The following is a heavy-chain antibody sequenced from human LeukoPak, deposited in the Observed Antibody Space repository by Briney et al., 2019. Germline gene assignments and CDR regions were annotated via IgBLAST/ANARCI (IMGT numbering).Heavy chain of an antibody. CDR1: GGSFSGYY. CDR3: ASWVDV. D-gene: IGHD3-16*01. CDR2: IYYSGST. J-gene: IGHJ6*02. V-gene: IGHV4-34*09. Sequence: PSETLSLTCAVYGGSFSGYYWSWIRQPPGKGLEWIGYIYYSGSTYYNPSLKSRVTISVDTSKNQFSLKLSSVTAADTAVYYCASWVDVWGQGTTVTVSS.